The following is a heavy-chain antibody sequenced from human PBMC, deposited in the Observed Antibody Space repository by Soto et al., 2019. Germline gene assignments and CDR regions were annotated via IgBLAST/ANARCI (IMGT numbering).Heavy chain of an antibody. CDR1: GFTFSSYA. CDR3: AKDLGGYSSGWYDY. CDR2: ISGSGGST. Sequence: GGSLRLSCAASGFTFSSYAMSWVRQAPGKGLEWVSAISGSGGSTYYADSVKGRFTISRDNSKNTLYLQMNSLRAEDTAVYYCAKDLGGYSSGWYDYWGQGTLVTVSS. V-gene: IGHV3-23*01. J-gene: IGHJ4*02. D-gene: IGHD6-19*01.